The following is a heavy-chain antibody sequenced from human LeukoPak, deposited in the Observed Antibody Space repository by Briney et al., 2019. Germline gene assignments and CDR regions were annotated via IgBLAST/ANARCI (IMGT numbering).Heavy chain of an antibody. CDR2: IYYSGST. J-gene: IGHJ4*02. CDR1: GGSISSSSYY. CDR3: ARVSGSYPIYYFDY. V-gene: IGHV4-39*07. Sequence: SGTLSLTCTVSGGSISSSSYYWGWIRQPPGKGLEWIGSIYYSGSTYYNPSLKSRVTISVDTSKNQFSLKLSSVTAADTAVYYCARVSGSYPIYYFDYWGQGTLVTVSS. D-gene: IGHD1-26*01.